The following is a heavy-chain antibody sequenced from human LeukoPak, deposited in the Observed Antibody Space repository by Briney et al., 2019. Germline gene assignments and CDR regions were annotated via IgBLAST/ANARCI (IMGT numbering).Heavy chain of an antibody. CDR1: GFTVSSNY. D-gene: IGHD3-22*01. CDR3: ARDLRSSGYYAFDY. Sequence: GGSLRLSCAASGFTVSSNYMSWVRQAPGKGLEWVSVIYSGGSTYYADSVKGRFTISRDNAKNSLYLQMNSLRAEDTAVYYCARDLRSSGYYAFDYWGQGTLVTVSS. V-gene: IGHV3-53*01. J-gene: IGHJ4*02. CDR2: IYSGGST.